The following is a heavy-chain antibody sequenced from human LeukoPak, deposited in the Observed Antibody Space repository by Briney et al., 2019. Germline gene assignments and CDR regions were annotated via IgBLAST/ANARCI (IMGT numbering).Heavy chain of an antibody. CDR2: IWYDGSNK. CDR1: GFTFSSYG. CDR3: TSSGHLIDY. Sequence: GRSLRLSCAASGFTFSSYGMHWVRQAPAKGLEWVEVIWYDGSNKYYADSVKGRFIISRDNSKNTLFLQMNSLRAEDTAVYYCTSSGHLIDYWGQGTLVTVSS. D-gene: IGHD2-15*01. V-gene: IGHV3-33*01. J-gene: IGHJ4*02.